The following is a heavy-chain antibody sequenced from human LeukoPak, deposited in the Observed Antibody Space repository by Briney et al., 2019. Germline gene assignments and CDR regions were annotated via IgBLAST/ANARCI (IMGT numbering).Heavy chain of an antibody. D-gene: IGHD6-19*01. Sequence: GASVKVSCKASGYTFTSYGISWVRQAPGQGLEWMGWISAYNGNTNYAQKLQGRVTMTTDTSTSTAYMELRSLRSDDTAVYYCARVGDSSGWYVGELPEFDYWGQGTLVTVSS. J-gene: IGHJ4*02. CDR3: ARVGDSSGWYVGELPEFDY. V-gene: IGHV1-18*01. CDR1: GYTFTSYG. CDR2: ISAYNGNT.